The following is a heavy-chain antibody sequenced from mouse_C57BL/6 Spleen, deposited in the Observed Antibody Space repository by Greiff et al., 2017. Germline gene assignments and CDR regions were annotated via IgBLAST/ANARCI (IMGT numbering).Heavy chain of an antibody. CDR2: ISDGGSYT. J-gene: IGHJ2*01. V-gene: IGHV5-4*01. CDR1: GFTFSSYA. D-gene: IGHD1-1*01. Sequence: DVKLVESGGGLVKPGGSLKLSCAASGFTFSSYAMSWVRQTPEKRLEWVATISDGGSYTYYPDNVKGRFTISRDNAKNNLYLQMSHLKSEDTAMYYGARDRGRGYFDYWGQGTTLTVSS. CDR3: ARDRGRGYFDY.